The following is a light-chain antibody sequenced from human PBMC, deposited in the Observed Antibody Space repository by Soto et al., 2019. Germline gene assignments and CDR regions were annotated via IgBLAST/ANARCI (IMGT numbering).Light chain of an antibody. J-gene: IGKJ1*01. CDR2: GAS. CDR1: QSVSSN. CDR3: QQYNNWPPWT. Sequence: IVMSQSASTLSVSPGERATLSCRASQSVSSNLAWYQQKPGQAPRLLIYGASNRATGIPDRFSGSGSGTEFTLTISSLQSEDFAVYYCQQYNNWPPWTFGQGTKVDIK. V-gene: IGKV3D-15*01.